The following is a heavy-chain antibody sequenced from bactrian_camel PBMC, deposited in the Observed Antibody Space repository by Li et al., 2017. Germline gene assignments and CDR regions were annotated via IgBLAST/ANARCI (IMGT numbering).Heavy chain of an antibody. CDR2: IATGSGNT. Sequence: HVQLVESGGGSVQVGGSLRLSCKWNYWPSSRKCLAWFRQAPGKEREGVARIATGSGNTYYADSVKGRFTISQDNAKNTVYLQMNSLKPEDTAMYYCAARGPYCYTKLSVRDFTYWGQGTQVTVS. CDR3: AARGPYCYTKLSVRDFTY. J-gene: IGHJ6*01. V-gene: IGHV3S63*01. D-gene: IGHD2*01. CDR1: WPSSRKC.